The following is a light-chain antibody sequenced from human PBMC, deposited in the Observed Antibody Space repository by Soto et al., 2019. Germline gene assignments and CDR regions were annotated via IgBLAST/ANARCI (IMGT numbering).Light chain of an antibody. J-gene: IGLJ3*02. CDR2: DVS. Sequence: QSVLTQPRSVSGSPGQSVIISCTGTSSDVGGYKYVSWYQQHPGKAPKLLIYDVSERPSGVPDRLSGSKSGNTASLTISGLQAEDEADYRCCSYAGTSVGVFGGGTKVTVL. V-gene: IGLV2-11*01. CDR3: CSYAGTSVGV. CDR1: SSDVGGYKY.